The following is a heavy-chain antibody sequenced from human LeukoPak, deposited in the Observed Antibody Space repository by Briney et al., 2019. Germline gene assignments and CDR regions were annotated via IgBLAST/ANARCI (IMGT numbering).Heavy chain of an antibody. J-gene: IGHJ4*02. Sequence: ASVKVSCKASGYTFTGYYMHWVRQAPGQGLEWMGWINPNSGGTNYAQKFQGRVTMTRDTSISTAYMELSRLRSDDTAVYYCARDRDDYYDSSGYYRFDYWGQGTLVTVSS. CDR2: INPNSGGT. CDR1: GYTFTGYY. CDR3: ARDRDDYYDSSGYYRFDY. V-gene: IGHV1-2*02. D-gene: IGHD3-22*01.